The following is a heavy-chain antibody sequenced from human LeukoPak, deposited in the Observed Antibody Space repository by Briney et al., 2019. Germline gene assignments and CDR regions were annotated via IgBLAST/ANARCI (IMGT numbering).Heavy chain of an antibody. V-gene: IGHV3-23*01. CDR1: GFTFSTYA. D-gene: IGHD4-23*01. Sequence: PGGSLRLSCAASGFTFSTYAMSWVRRTPGKGLEWVSVITGPGGSTYYADSVKGRFTISRDNSKNTLYLQMNSLGAEDTAVYYCAKDPPSLRWSFDYWGQGTLVTVSS. J-gene: IGHJ4*02. CDR2: ITGPGGST. CDR3: AKDPPSLRWSFDY.